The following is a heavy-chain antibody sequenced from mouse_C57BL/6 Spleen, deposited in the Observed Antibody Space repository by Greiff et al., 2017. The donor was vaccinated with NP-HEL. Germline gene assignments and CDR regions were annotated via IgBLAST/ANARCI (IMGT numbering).Heavy chain of an antibody. V-gene: IGHV1-69*01. J-gene: IGHJ2*01. CDR1: GYTFTSYW. CDR2: IDPSDSYT. CDR3: ARKGYYYGSSPDY. D-gene: IGHD1-1*01. Sequence: QVQLQQPGAELVMPGASVKLSCKASGYTFTSYWMHWVKQRPGQGLEWIGEIDPSDSYTNYNQKFKGKSTLTVDKSSSTVYMQLSSLTSEDSAVYYCARKGYYYGSSPDYWGQGTTLTVSS.